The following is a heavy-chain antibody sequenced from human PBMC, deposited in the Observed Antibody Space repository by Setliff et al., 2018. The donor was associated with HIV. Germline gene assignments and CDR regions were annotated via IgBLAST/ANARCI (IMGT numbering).Heavy chain of an antibody. CDR1: GGSFSDNY. D-gene: IGHD3-22*01. CDR2: ISDGDIK. CDR3: ARDPDYYDSSGPDDAFDI. Sequence: LSLTCAVYGGSFSDNYWSWIRQAPGKGLEWVAYISDGDIKLYADSLKGRFTISRDNAKNSLYLQMNSLRAEDTAVYYCARDPDYYDSSGPDDAFDIWGQGTMVTVSS. J-gene: IGHJ3*02. V-gene: IGHV3-11*04.